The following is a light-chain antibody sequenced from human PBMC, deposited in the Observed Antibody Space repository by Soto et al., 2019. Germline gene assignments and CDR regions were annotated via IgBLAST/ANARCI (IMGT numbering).Light chain of an antibody. CDR2: EAS. V-gene: IGKV3-11*01. CDR1: QSVTTY. Sequence: EIVLTQSPATLSLSPGDRATLSCRASQSVTTYINWFQQKPGQPPRLLIYEASTRVTGIPDRISGSGSWTDFSLTISSLEPEDSAVYYCQQNSNLQATFGQGTKVDIK. CDR3: QQNSNLQAT. J-gene: IGKJ1*01.